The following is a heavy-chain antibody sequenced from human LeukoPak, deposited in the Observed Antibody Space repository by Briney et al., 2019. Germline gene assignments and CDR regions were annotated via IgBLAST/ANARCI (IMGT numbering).Heavy chain of an antibody. J-gene: IGHJ4*02. CDR2: INPNSGGT. Sequence: ASVKVSCKASGYTFTGYYMHWVRQAPGQGLEWMGWINPNSGGTNYAKKFQGRVTMIRDTSISTAYMELSRLRSEATAVYYCERDLEQQLALFDYWGQRTLVTVSS. D-gene: IGHD6-13*01. CDR1: GYTFTGYY. V-gene: IGHV1-2*02. CDR3: ERDLEQQLALFDY.